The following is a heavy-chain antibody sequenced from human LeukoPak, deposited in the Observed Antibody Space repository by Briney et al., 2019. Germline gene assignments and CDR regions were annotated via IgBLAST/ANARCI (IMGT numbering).Heavy chain of an antibody. CDR3: ARHEVNWFDP. CDR1: GYSIISDYF. CDR2: IYHSGST. V-gene: IGHV4-38-2*02. Sequence: SETLSLTCTVSGYSIISDYFWGWIRQPPGKGLEWIGTIYHSGSTYYSPSLKSRVTISVDTSKNQFSLKPSSVTAADTAVYYCARHEVNWFDPWGQGTLVTVSS. J-gene: IGHJ5*02.